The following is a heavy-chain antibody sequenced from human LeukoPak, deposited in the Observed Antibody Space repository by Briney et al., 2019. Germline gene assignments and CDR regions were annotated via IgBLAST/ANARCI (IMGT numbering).Heavy chain of an antibody. V-gene: IGHV1-18*01. CDR2: ISAYNGNT. J-gene: IGHJ4*02. CDR1: GYTFTSYG. CDR3: ARVGIRRELLDEGYYFDY. Sequence: GASVKVSCKASGYTFTSYGISWVGQAPGQGLGWMGWISAYNGNTNYAQKLQGRVTMTTDTSTSTAYMELRSLRSDDTAVYYCARVGIRRELLDEGYYFDYWGQGTLVTVSS. D-gene: IGHD1-26*01.